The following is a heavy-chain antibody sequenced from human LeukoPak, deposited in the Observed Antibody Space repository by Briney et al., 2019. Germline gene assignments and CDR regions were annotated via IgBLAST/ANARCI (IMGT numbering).Heavy chain of an antibody. J-gene: IGHJ4*02. CDR1: GFTFSNYA. CDR2: ISFGGGYT. V-gene: IGHV3-23*01. Sequence: GGSLRLSCVGYGFTFSNYAMTWVRQAPGKGLEWVSSISFGGGYTFYADSVKGHFTISRDNSRSTLYLQTNNLRAEDTALYYCAKRIDTRGSTHYHDYWGQGTLVTVSS. CDR3: AKRIDTRGSTHYHDY. D-gene: IGHD3-22*01.